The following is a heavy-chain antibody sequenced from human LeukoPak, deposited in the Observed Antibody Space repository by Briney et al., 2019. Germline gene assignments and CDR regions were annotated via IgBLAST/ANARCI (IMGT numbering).Heavy chain of an antibody. CDR3: ARWTAAGFDY. CDR1: GFTFSSYS. V-gene: IGHV3-21*01. J-gene: IGHJ4*02. Sequence: AGGSLRLSCAASGFTFSSYSMNWVRQAPGKGLEWVSSISSSSSYIYYADSVRGRFTISRDNAKNSLYLQMNSLRAEDTAVYYCARWTAAGFDYWGQGTLVTVSS. CDR2: ISSSSSYI. D-gene: IGHD6-13*01.